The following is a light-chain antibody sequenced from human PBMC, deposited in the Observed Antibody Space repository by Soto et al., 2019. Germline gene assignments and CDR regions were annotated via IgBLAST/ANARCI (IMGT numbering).Light chain of an antibody. Sequence: DIQMTQSPSTLSASVGDRVTITCRASQSISSWLAWYQQKPGKAPKLLIYDASSLESGVPSRFSGSGSGTEFTLTISSLQPDEFATYYCQQYNSYSTVGQGTKVEIK. CDR1: QSISSW. V-gene: IGKV1-5*01. CDR3: QQYNSYST. J-gene: IGKJ1*01. CDR2: DAS.